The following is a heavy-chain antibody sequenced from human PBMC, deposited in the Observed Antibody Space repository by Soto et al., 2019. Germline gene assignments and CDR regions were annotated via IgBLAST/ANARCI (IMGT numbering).Heavy chain of an antibody. V-gene: IGHV1-24*01. D-gene: IGHD2-21*02. J-gene: IGHJ4*02. CDR2: FDPEDGET. CDR3: ATDPKVVTPRFSIDY. CDR1: GYTLTELS. Sequence: ASVKVSCKVSGYTLTELSMHWVRQAPGKGREWMGGFDPEDGETIYAQKVQGRVTMTEDTSTDTAYMELSSLRSQDTAVYYCATDPKVVTPRFSIDYWGQGTLVTVSS.